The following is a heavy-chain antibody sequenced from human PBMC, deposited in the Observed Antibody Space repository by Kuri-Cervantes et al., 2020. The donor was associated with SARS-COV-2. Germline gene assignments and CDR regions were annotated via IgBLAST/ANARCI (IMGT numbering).Heavy chain of an antibody. CDR3: ARGGYFDWLANLYYYYMDV. D-gene: IGHD3-9*01. J-gene: IGHJ6*03. CDR1: GYTFTSYG. CDR2: ISAYNGNT. V-gene: IGHV1-18*01. Sequence: ASVKVSCKASGYTFTSYGIIWVRQAPGQGLEWMGWISAYNGNTNYAQKLQGRVTMTTDTSTSTAYMELRSLRSDDTAVYYCARGGYFDWLANLYYYYMDVWGKGTTVTVSS.